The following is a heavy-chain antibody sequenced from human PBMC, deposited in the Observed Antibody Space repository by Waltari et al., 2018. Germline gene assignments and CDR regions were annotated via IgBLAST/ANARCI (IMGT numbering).Heavy chain of an antibody. V-gene: IGHV4-39*01. CDR3: ATYLGASLGTAAFDV. Sequence: QLQLQESGPGLVKPSETLSLTCSVSGGSITSHRHYWVWIRQAPGQGLEWIGTMSYSGATSSTPSLNSRVTISRDTSKNQLSLKLASMTAADTAVYYCATYLGASLGTAAFDVWGQGTMVTVSS. J-gene: IGHJ3*01. D-gene: IGHD1-1*01. CDR2: MSYSGAT. CDR1: GGSITSHRHY.